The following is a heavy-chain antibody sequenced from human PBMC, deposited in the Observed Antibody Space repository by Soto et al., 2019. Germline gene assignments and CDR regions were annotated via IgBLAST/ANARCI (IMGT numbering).Heavy chain of an antibody. V-gene: IGHV4-59*01. Sequence: SETLSLTCTVSGGSISSYYWSWIRQPPGKGLEWIGYIYYSGSTNYNPSLKSRVTISVDTSKNQFSLKLSSVTAADTAVYYCASGAGWLGESKFDPWGKEPLVTFYS. CDR2: IYYSGST. CDR3: ASGAGWLGESKFDP. CDR1: GGSISSYY. J-gene: IGHJ5*02. D-gene: IGHD3-10*01.